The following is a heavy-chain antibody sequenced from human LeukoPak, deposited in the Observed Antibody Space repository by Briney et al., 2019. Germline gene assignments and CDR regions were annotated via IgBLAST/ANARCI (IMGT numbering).Heavy chain of an antibody. CDR1: GFTFSDYY. J-gene: IGHJ4*02. D-gene: IGHD4-17*01. CDR3: ARDRDYGSFDY. V-gene: IGHV3-11*04. CDR2: ISSSGSTI. Sequence: GGSLRLSCAASGFTFSDYYMSWIRQAPGKGLEWVSYISSSGSTIYYADSVKGRFTIPRDSAKNSLYLQMNSLRAEDTAVYYCARDRDYGSFDYWGQGTLVTVSS.